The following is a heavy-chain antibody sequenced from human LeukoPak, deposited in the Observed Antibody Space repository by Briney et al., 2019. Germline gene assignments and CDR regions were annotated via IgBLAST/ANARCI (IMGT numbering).Heavy chain of an antibody. D-gene: IGHD2-2*02. Sequence: SETLSLTCTDSGGSISSYYWSWLRQPPGKDLEWIGRIYTSGSTNYNPSLKSRVTISVDTSKNQFSLKLSSVTAADTAVYYCARGIVVVPAAITGRFDPWGQGTLVTVSS. V-gene: IGHV4-4*08. CDR1: GGSISSYY. CDR2: IYTSGST. CDR3: ARGIVVVPAAITGRFDP. J-gene: IGHJ5*02.